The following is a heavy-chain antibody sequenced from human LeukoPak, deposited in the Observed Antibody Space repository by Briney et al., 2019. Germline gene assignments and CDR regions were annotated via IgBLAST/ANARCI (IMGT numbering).Heavy chain of an antibody. CDR2: IYYSGST. CDR3: ARAGYYDFWSGYSSDASDI. CDR1: GGSISSYY. J-gene: IGHJ3*02. D-gene: IGHD3-3*01. V-gene: IGHV4-59*01. Sequence: SETLSLTCTVSGGSISSYYWSWIRQPPGKGLEWIGYIYYSGSTNYNPSLKSRVTISVDTSKNQFSLKLSSVTAADTAVYYCARAGYYDFWSGYSSDASDIWGQGTMVTVSS.